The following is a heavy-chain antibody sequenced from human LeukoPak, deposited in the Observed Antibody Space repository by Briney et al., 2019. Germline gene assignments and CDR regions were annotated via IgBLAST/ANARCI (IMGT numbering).Heavy chain of an antibody. CDR1: GYTFTNYH. Sequence: ASVKVSCKASGYTFTNYHIAWVRQAPGQGLEWMGWVSTNDGNTVYAQRLQGRVTMTRDTSTSTVYMELSSLRSEDTAVYHCARDLLRSIDYWGQGTLVTVSS. D-gene: IGHD4-17*01. CDR3: ARDLLRSIDY. J-gene: IGHJ4*02. CDR2: VSTNDGNT. V-gene: IGHV1-18*01.